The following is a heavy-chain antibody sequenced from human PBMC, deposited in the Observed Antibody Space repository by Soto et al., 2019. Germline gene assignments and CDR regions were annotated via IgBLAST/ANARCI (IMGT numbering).Heavy chain of an antibody. CDR1: GFTFRSYW. V-gene: IGHV3-7*05. J-gene: IGHJ1*01. D-gene: IGHD1-1*01. CDR2: INLDGSEK. CDR3: ARGAMAGNEVPGD. Sequence: EGQLVESGGGLVQPGGSLRLSCQVSGFTFRSYWMTWVRRAPGKGLEWVANINLDGSEKYYVEAVNGRFTISRDNAKNSLHRDLRDLRANDTAVYYCARGAMAGNEVPGDWGQGTLVTVSS.